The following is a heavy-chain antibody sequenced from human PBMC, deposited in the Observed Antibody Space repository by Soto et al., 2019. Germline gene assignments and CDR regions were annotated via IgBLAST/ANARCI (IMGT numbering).Heavy chain of an antibody. CDR2: MNPNSGNT. J-gene: IGHJ6*03. CDR3: ARRPDLNWNYKFDYYYYYMDV. D-gene: IGHD1-7*01. Sequence: ASVKVSCKASGYTFTSYDINWVRQATGQGLEWMGWMNPNSGNTGYAQKFQGRVTMTRNTSISTAYMELSSLRSEDTAVYYCARRPDLNWNYKFDYYYYYMDVWGKGTTVTVSS. CDR1: GYTFTSYD. V-gene: IGHV1-8*01.